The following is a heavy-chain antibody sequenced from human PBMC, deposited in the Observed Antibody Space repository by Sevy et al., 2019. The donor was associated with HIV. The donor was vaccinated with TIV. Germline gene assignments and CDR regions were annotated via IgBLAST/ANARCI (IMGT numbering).Heavy chain of an antibody. V-gene: IGHV4-59*01. CDR3: ARVMSATTFYFDY. Sequence: SESLSLTCTVSGGSISSYYWSWIRQPPGKGLEWIGYIYYSGSTNYNPSLKSRVTIAVDTSKNQFSLKLSSVTAADTAVYYCARVMSATTFYFDYWGQGTLVTVSS. D-gene: IGHD1-26*01. CDR1: GGSISSYY. CDR2: IYYSGST. J-gene: IGHJ4*02.